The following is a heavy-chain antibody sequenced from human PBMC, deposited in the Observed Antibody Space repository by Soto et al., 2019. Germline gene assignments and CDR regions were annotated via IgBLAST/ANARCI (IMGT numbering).Heavy chain of an antibody. J-gene: IGHJ6*02. Sequence: SETLSLTCTVSGGSISSGDYYWSWIRQPPGKGLEWIGYIYYSGSTYYNPSLKSRVTISVDTSKNQFSLKLSSVTAADTAVYYCARDTSGDYYGMDVWGQGTTVTVSS. CDR3: ARDTSGDYYGMDV. V-gene: IGHV4-30-4*01. CDR2: IYYSGST. D-gene: IGHD1-26*01. CDR1: GGSISSGDYY.